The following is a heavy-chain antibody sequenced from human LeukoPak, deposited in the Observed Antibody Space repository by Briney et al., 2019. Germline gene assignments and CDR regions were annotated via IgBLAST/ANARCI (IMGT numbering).Heavy chain of an antibody. CDR3: ARGSYWEYFDY. D-gene: IGHD1-26*01. CDR1: GYTFSGHY. J-gene: IGHJ4*02. Sequence: ASVKVSCKASGYTFSGHYMHWIRQAPGQGLEWMGWINAESGETKYAQKFQGRVTMTRDTSISTAYMELRGLRFDDTALYYCARGSYWEYFDYWGQGTLVTVSS. V-gene: IGHV1-2*02. CDR2: INAESGET.